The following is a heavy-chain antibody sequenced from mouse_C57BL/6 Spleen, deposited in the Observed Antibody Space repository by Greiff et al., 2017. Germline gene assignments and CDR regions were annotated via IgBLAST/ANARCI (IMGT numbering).Heavy chain of an antibody. CDR1: GYTFTSYG. Sequence: VQVVESGAELARPGASVKLSCKASGYTFTSYGISWVKQRTGQGLEWIGEIYPRSGNTYYNEKFKGKATLTADKSSSTAYMELRSLTSEDSAVYFCARWGDYDRFAYWGQGTLVTVSA. CDR2: IYPRSGNT. V-gene: IGHV1-81*01. CDR3: ARWGDYDRFAY. D-gene: IGHD2-4*01. J-gene: IGHJ3*01.